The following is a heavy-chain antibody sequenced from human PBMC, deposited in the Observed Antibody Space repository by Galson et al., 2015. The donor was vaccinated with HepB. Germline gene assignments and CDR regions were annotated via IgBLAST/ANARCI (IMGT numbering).Heavy chain of an antibody. J-gene: IGHJ4*02. V-gene: IGHV4-30-4*07. CDR2: IYYSGST. CDR3: ARGGDLFYYGSGSPNYFDY. Sequence: TLSLTCAVSGGSISSGAYSWSWIRQPPGKGLEWIGYIYYSGSTYYNPSLKSRITMSVDTSKNQFSLKLSSVTAADTAVYYCARGGDLFYYGSGSPNYFDYWGQGTLVTVSS. CDR1: GGSISSGAYS. D-gene: IGHD3-10*01.